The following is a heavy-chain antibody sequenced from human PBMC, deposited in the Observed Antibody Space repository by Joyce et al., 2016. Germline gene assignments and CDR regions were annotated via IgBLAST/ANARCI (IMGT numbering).Heavy chain of an antibody. CDR1: GFTFASYA. J-gene: IGHJ3*01. D-gene: IGHD3-3*01. CDR3: AKTTYYDFWSGLSGAFDF. CDR2: IRGGGSDS. Sequence: EVQVLESGGGLVQPGGSLRLSCAASGFTFASYAMSWVRQPPGKGLEWVSTIRGGGSDSYYGDSVRGRFTISRDNSKNALYLQMDSLRAEDTAIYYCAKTTYYDFWSGLSGAFDFWGQGTMVTVSS. V-gene: IGHV3-23*01.